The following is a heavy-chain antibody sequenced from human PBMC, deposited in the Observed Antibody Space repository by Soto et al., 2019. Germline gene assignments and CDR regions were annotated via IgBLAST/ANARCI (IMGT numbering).Heavy chain of an antibody. CDR1: GFTFSDYY. CDR2: ISSSGSTI. CDR3: AKAVADYPAPFDY. J-gene: IGHJ4*02. V-gene: IGHV3-11*04. Sequence: GGSLRLSCAASGFTFSDYYMSWIRQAPGKGLEWVSYISSSGSTIYYADSVKGRFTISRDNAKNSLYLQMNSLRAEDTAVYYCAKAVADYPAPFDYWGQGTLVTVSS. D-gene: IGHD6-19*01.